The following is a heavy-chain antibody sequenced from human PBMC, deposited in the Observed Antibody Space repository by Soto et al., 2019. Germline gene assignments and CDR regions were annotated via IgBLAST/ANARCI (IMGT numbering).Heavy chain of an antibody. CDR3: ARGGGYDSFDF. D-gene: IGHD5-12*01. V-gene: IGHV6-1*01. Sequence: PSPTLSLTCAISGDSVSSNSAAWNWIRQSPSRGLEWLGRTYYRSKWYNDYAVSVKSRVSLSIDRTRNQFSLSLSSMTAADKAVYYCARGGGYDSFDFWGQGILVTVSS. CDR2: TYYRSKWYN. CDR1: GDSVSSNSAA. J-gene: IGHJ4*02.